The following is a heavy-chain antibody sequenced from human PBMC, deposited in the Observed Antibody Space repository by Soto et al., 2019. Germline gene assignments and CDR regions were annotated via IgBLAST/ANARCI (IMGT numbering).Heavy chain of an antibody. CDR3: ARPFSYYYDSSGYPRNAFDI. J-gene: IGHJ3*02. CDR2: IIPIFGTA. CDR1: GGTFSSYA. Sequence: SVKVSCKASGGTFSSYAISWVRQAPGQGLEWMGGIIPIFGTANYAQKFQGRVTITADKSTSTAYMELSSLRSEDTAVYYCARPFSYYYDSSGYPRNAFDIWGQGTMATVSS. D-gene: IGHD3-22*01. V-gene: IGHV1-69*06.